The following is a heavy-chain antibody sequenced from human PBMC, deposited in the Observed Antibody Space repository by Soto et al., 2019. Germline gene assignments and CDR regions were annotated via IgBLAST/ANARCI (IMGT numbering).Heavy chain of an antibody. D-gene: IGHD4-17*01. CDR3: ARQTTVTTNYYPDAFDI. CDR1: GYTFTTYG. V-gene: IGHV1-18*01. CDR2: ISAYNGNT. Sequence: QVQLVQSGAEVKKPGASVKVSCKASGYTFTTYGISWVRQAPGQGLEWMGWISAYNGNTKYAQKLQGRVTMTTDTSTSTAYMEPRSLRSDDTAVYYCARQTTVTTNYYPDAFDIWGKGTMVTLSS. J-gene: IGHJ3*02.